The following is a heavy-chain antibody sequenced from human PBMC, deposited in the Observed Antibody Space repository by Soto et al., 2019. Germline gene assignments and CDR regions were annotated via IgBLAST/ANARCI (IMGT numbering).Heavy chain of an antibody. D-gene: IGHD6-6*01. Sequence: PSETLSHTYDNSGCSISISNWGSWVRQPPGKGLEWIGEIYHSGSTNYNPSLKSRVPISVDKSKNQFSLKLSSVTAADTAVYYCASLSSSHYFDYWGQGTLVTVS. CDR3: ASLSSSHYFDY. CDR2: IYHSGST. V-gene: IGHV4-4*02. CDR1: GCSISISNW. J-gene: IGHJ4*02.